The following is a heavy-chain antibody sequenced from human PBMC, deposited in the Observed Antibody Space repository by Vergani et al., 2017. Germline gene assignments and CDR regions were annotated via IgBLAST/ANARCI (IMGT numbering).Heavy chain of an antibody. J-gene: IGHJ4*02. D-gene: IGHD1-7*01. CDR3: ARGNSLGSY. CDR2: IKEDGSEK. CDR1: GFTFSFYG. V-gene: IGHV3-7*01. Sequence: VQVVESGGGVVQPGGSLTLSCAGSGFTFSFYGMHWVRQAPGKGLEWVAAIKEDGSEKQYVDSVKGRFTISRDNAKKSLYLQMNSLRGEDTAVYYCARGNSLGSYWGQGTLVTVSS.